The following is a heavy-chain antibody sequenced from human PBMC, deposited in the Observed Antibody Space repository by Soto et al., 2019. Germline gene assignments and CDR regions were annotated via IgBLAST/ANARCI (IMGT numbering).Heavy chain of an antibody. V-gene: IGHV3-23*01. CDR1: GFAFNIYA. CDR3: AKDWGFTRWVQLDAFDI. J-gene: IGHJ3*02. CDR2: ISGSGRT. D-gene: IGHD1-1*01. Sequence: EVQLLESGGGLVQPGGSLRLSCAASGFAFNIYAMNWVRQAPGRGLEWVSTISGSGRTYYADSVKGRFTISRDNSKNTLHLQMNSLRAEDTAVYYCAKDWGFTRWVQLDAFDIWGQGTMVTVSS.